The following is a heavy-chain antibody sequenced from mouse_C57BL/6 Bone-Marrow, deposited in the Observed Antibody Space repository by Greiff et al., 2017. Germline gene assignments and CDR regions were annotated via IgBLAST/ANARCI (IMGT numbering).Heavy chain of an antibody. D-gene: IGHD4-1*01. CDR3: AETGTGEYYAMDY. Sequence: VQLQQPGAELVKPGASVKLSCKASGYTFTSYWMHWVKQRPGQGLEWIGMIHPNSGSTNYNEKFKSKATLTVDKSSSTAYMQLSSLTSEDSAVYYCAETGTGEYYAMDYWGQGTSVTVSS. J-gene: IGHJ4*01. CDR2: IHPNSGST. V-gene: IGHV1-64*01. CDR1: GYTFTSYW.